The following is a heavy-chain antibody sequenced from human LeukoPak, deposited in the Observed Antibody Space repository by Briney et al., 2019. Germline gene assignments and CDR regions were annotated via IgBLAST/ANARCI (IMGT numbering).Heavy chain of an antibody. V-gene: IGHV3-21*01. D-gene: IGHD3-16*01. Sequence: GGSLRLSCAASGFIFSSYGMNWVRQAPGKGLEWVSSISGSSTFIYYADSMKGRFTISRDNANNSLYLQINSLRAEDTAVYYCSSSDPVLGLASAPSYFDFWGLEPWSPSPQ. J-gene: IGHJ4*01. CDR3: SSSDPVLGLASAPSYFDF. CDR2: ISGSSTFI. CDR1: GFIFSSYG.